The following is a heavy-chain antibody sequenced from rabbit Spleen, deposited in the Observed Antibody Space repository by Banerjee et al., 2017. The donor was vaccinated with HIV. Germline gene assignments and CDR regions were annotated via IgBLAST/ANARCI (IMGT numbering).Heavy chain of an antibody. V-gene: IGHV1S40*01. Sequence: QSLEESGGDLVKPGASLTLTCTASGFSFSSSYYMCWVRQAPGKGLEWIACIYAGSSGSTYYASWAKGRFTISKTSSTTVTLQMTSLTAADTATYFYARDDYSSGWGLNLWGPGTLVTVS. D-gene: IGHD4-1*01. CDR1: GFSFSSSYY. CDR2: IYAGSSGST. J-gene: IGHJ4*01. CDR3: ARDDYSSGWGLNL.